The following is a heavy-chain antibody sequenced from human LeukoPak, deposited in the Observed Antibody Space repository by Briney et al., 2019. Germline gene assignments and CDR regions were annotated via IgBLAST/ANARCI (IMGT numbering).Heavy chain of an antibody. Sequence: ASVKVSCKASEGTFSSYAISWVRQAPGQGLEWMGGIIPIFGTANSAQKFQGRVTVTADESTSTAYMELSSLRSEDTAVYYCARGSYYDFWSGPIIRPYYFDYWGQGTLVTVSS. J-gene: IGHJ4*02. CDR3: ARGSYYDFWSGPIIRPYYFDY. V-gene: IGHV1-69*13. D-gene: IGHD3-3*01. CDR1: EGTFSSYA. CDR2: IIPIFGTA.